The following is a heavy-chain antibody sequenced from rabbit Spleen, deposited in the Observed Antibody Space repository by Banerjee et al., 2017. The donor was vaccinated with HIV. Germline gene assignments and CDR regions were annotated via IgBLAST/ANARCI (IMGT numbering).Heavy chain of an antibody. Sequence: QEQLVESGGGLVQPEGSLTLTCTASGFSFSSSYYMCWVRQAPGKGLEWIACIYGGSSGSTYYASWAKGRFTVSKTSSTTVTLQMTSLTAADTATYFCARGVYYYSELWGPGTLVTVS. D-gene: IGHD1-1*01. CDR1: GFSFSSSYY. J-gene: IGHJ4*01. CDR3: ARGVYYYSEL. CDR2: IYGGSSGST. V-gene: IGHV1S45*01.